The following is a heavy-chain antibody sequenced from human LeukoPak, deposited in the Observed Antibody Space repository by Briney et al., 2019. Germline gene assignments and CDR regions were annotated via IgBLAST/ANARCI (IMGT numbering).Heavy chain of an antibody. Sequence: GGALRLSCAVSGFTFSDHRMDWVRQVPGKGLQWVGRSTDKLYSYTTEYAASVKGRFTISRADSENSLYLQMNSLKTEDTAVYYCVRAGGTRGYDIWGQGTMVTVSS. CDR1: GFTFSDHR. V-gene: IGHV3-72*01. J-gene: IGHJ3*02. CDR2: STDKLYSYTT. D-gene: IGHD2-15*01. CDR3: VRAGGTRGYDI.